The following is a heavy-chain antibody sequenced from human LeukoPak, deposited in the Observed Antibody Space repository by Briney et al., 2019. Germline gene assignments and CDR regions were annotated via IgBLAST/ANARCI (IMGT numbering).Heavy chain of an antibody. CDR2: ISSSGSTI. V-gene: IGHV3-48*03. Sequence: GGSLRLSCVGSGFTFRSFEMSWVRQAPGKGLEWVSFISSSGSTIYYADSVKGRFTISRDNARNSLYLQMNSLRVEDTAVYYCEGGAGYWGQGTPVTVSS. D-gene: IGHD4/OR15-4a*01. CDR3: EGGAGY. CDR1: GFTFRSFE. J-gene: IGHJ4*02.